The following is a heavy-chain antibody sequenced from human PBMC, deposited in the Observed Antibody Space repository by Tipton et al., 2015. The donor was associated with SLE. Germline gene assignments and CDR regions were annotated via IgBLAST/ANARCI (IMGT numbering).Heavy chain of an antibody. CDR1: GGSFSGYY. V-gene: IGHV4-34*01. D-gene: IGHD2-21*01. CDR3: ARVTLAYCGGDCHFFDP. J-gene: IGHJ5*02. Sequence: TLSLTCVVYGGSFSGYYWSWIRQPPGKGLEWVGELNHGGSINYNPSLESRVTISIDTSKNQFSLKLSSVTAADTAVYYCARVTLAYCGGDCHFFDPWGQGTPVIVSS. CDR2: LNHGGSI.